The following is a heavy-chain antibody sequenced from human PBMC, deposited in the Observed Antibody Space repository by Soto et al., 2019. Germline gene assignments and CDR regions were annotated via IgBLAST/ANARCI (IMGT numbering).Heavy chain of an antibody. D-gene: IGHD5-12*01. Sequence: SVKVCCKASGGTLSSYAISWVRQATGQGLEWMGEIIPIFGTANYAQKFQGRVTITRDTSASTAYMELSSLRSEDTAVYYCATASRGYSGYDFGTDFDYWGQGTLVTVSS. V-gene: IGHV1-69*05. CDR3: ATASRGYSGYDFGTDFDY. CDR2: IIPIFGTA. J-gene: IGHJ4*02. CDR1: GGTLSSYA.